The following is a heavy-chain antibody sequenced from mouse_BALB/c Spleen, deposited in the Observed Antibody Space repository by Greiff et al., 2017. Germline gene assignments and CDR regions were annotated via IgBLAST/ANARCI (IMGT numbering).Heavy chain of an antibody. V-gene: IGHV1S81*02. Sequence: VQLQQPGAELVKPGASVKLSCKASGYTFTSYWMHWVKQRPGQGLEWIGEINPSNGRTNYNEKFKSKATLTVDKSSSTAYMQLSSLTSEDSAVYYCASYGSGAYWGQGTLVTVSA. J-gene: IGHJ3*01. D-gene: IGHD1-1*01. CDR1: GYTFTSYW. CDR2: INPSNGRT. CDR3: ASYGSGAY.